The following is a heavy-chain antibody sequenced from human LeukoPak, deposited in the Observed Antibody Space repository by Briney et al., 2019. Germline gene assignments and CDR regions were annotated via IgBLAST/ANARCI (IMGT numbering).Heavy chain of an antibody. D-gene: IGHD3-22*01. V-gene: IGHV4-59*01. CDR3: VRGNYDSRGYSNAFDI. CDR2: IYYSGST. CDR1: GASISSSY. J-gene: IGHJ3*02. Sequence: KPSETLSPTCTVSGASISSSYWSWIRQPPGKRLEWIGFIYYSGSTNSNPSLKSRVTISADTSKNQFSLKLSSVTAADTAVYYCVRGNYDSRGYSNAFDIWGQGAMVTVSS.